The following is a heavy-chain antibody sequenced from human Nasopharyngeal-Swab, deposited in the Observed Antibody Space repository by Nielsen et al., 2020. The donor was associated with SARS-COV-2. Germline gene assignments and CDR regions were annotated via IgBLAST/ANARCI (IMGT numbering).Heavy chain of an antibody. D-gene: IGHD1-14*01. CDR2: INPNSGGT. CDR3: ARVADSKPGDYYMDV. V-gene: IGHV1-2*06. Sequence: WVRQAPGQGLEWMGRINPNSGGTNYAQKFQGRVTMTRDTSISTAYMELSSLRSEDTAVYYCARVADSKPGDYYMDVWGKGTTVTVSS. J-gene: IGHJ6*03.